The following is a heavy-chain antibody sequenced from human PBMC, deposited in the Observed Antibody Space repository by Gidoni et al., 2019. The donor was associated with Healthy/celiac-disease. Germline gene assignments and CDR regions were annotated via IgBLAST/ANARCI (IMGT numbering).Heavy chain of an antibody. Sequence: EVQLLESGGGLVQPGGSLRLSCAASGFPFSSYAMSWVRQAPGKGLEWVSAISGSGGSTYYADSVKGRFTISRDNSKNTLYLQMNSLRAEDTAVYYCARSPYRYYYDSSGYFDYWGQGTLVTVSS. D-gene: IGHD3-22*01. V-gene: IGHV3-23*01. J-gene: IGHJ4*02. CDR3: ARSPYRYYYDSSGYFDY. CDR2: ISGSGGST. CDR1: GFPFSSYA.